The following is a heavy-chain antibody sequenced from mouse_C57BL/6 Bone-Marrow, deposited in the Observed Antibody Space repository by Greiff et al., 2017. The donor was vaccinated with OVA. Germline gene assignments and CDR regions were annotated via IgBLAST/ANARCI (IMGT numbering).Heavy chain of an antibody. V-gene: IGHV1-4*01. CDR2: INPSSGYT. CDR1: GYTFTSYT. Sequence: QVQLQQSGAELARPGASVKMSCKASGYTFTSYTMPWVKQRPGQGLEWIGYINPSSGYTKYNQKFKDKATLTADKSSSTAYMQLSSLTSEDSAVYYCARLGAMDYWGQGTSVTVSS. CDR3: ARLGAMDY. D-gene: IGHD3-3*01. J-gene: IGHJ4*01.